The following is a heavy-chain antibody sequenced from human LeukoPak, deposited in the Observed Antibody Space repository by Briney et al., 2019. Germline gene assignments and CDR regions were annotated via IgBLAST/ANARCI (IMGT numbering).Heavy chain of an antibody. CDR2: INPNSGGT. J-gene: IGHJ4*02. CDR1: GYTFTGYY. CDR3: ARDGGLLWYGESQYFDY. D-gene: IGHD3-10*01. V-gene: IGHV1-2*02. Sequence: ASVKVSCKASGYTFTGYYMHWVRQAPGQGLEWMGWINPNSGGTNYAQKFQGRVTMTRDTSISTAYMELSSLISDDTAVYYCARDGGLLWYGESQYFDYWGQGTLVTVSS.